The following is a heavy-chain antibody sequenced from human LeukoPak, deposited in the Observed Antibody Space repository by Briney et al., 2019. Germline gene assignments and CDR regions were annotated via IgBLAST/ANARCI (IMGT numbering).Heavy chain of an antibody. CDR1: GGSISSYY. CDR3: ASTVVVVDEDYYYMDV. D-gene: IGHD2-15*01. Sequence: SETLSLTCTVSGGSISSYYWSWIRQPPGKGLEWIGYIYYSGSTNYNPSLKSRVTISVDTSKNQFSLKLSSVTAADTAVYYCASTVVVVDEDYYYMDVWGKGTTVTISS. V-gene: IGHV4-59*01. J-gene: IGHJ6*03. CDR2: IYYSGST.